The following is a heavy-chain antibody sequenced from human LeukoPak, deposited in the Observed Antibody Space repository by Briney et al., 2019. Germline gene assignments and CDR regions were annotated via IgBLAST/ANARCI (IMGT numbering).Heavy chain of an antibody. CDR2: IYPGDSDT. J-gene: IGHJ6*02. Sequence: GESLKISCKGSGXSFTSYWIGWVRQMPGKGLEWMGIIYPGDSDTRYSPSFQGQVTISADKSISTAYLQWSSLKASDTAMYYCATQVTTGYYYYGMDVWGQGTTVTVSS. V-gene: IGHV5-51*01. D-gene: IGHD4-17*01. CDR1: GXSFTSYW. CDR3: ATQVTTGYYYYGMDV.